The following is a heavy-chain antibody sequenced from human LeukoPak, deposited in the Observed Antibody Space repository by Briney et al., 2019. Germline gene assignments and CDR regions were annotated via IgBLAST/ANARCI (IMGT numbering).Heavy chain of an antibody. Sequence: SPSETLSLACTVSGGSISSYYWSWIRQSPGKGLEWIGYIYYSGITNYNPSLKSRVTISVDTSKNQFSLKLSSVTAADTAVYYCARHLGYCSSTSCYPWFDPWGQGTLVTVSS. CDR2: IYYSGIT. CDR1: GGSISSYY. CDR3: ARHLGYCSSTSCYPWFDP. V-gene: IGHV4-59*08. J-gene: IGHJ5*02. D-gene: IGHD2-2*01.